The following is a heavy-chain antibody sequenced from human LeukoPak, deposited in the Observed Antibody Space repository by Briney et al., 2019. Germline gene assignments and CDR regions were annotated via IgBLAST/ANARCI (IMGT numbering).Heavy chain of an antibody. CDR1: GFTFSTYG. J-gene: IGHJ4*02. CDR2: ISYDGSNK. V-gene: IGHV3-30*03. CDR3: ARGVRIAVAGYIDY. Sequence: GGSLRLSCEASGFTFSTYGMTWVRQAPGKGLEWVAAISYDGSNKNYADSVKGRFTISRDNSKNTLYLQMNSLRAEDTAVYYCARGVRIAVAGYIDYWGQGTLVTVSS. D-gene: IGHD6-19*01.